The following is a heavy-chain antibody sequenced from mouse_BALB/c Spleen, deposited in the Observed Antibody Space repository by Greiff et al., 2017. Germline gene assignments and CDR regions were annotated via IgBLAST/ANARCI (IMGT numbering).Heavy chain of an antibody. Sequence: VQLQQSGPELVKPGASVKISCKASGYSFTGYYMHWVKQSHVKSLEWIGRINPYNGATSYNQNFKDKATLTADKSSSTAYMQLSSLTSEDSAVYYCARGGDGYYAMDYWGQGTSVTVSS. V-gene: IGHV1-42*01. CDR2: INPYNGAT. J-gene: IGHJ4*01. CDR3: ARGGDGYYAMDY. D-gene: IGHD2-3*01. CDR1: GYSFTGYY.